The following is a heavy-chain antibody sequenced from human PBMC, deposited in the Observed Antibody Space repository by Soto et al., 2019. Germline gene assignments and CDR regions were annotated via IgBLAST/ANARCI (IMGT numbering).Heavy chain of an antibody. CDR1: GFSVSDNY. D-gene: IGHD2-8*01. Sequence: EVQLVESGGGLVQPGGSLRLSCEVSGFSVSDNYMTWVRQAPGKGLEWVSVIYSGGDTYYADSVKGRFTISRHNSKNTVFLQMNSQRAEDTALYYCARGVLYFDYWGQGTLVTVSS. CDR2: IYSGGDT. V-gene: IGHV3-53*04. CDR3: ARGVLYFDY. J-gene: IGHJ4*02.